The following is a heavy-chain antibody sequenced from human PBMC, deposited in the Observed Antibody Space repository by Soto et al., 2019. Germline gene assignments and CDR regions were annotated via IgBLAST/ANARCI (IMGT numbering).Heavy chain of an antibody. D-gene: IGHD2-2*01. V-gene: IGHV3-23*05. CDR3: TTARYCSRDACPAAE. J-gene: IGHJ4*02. CDR1: GFSFSATG. CDR2: IGPNPTNT. Sequence: EVQLLESGGGLVQPGGSLRLSCAASGFSFSATGMLWVRQPPGGGLEWVSAIGPNPTNTKYTDSVKGRFTISRDNSKSTGFLQMTTLRAEDTALYYCTTARYCSRDACPAAEWGQGTLITVSS.